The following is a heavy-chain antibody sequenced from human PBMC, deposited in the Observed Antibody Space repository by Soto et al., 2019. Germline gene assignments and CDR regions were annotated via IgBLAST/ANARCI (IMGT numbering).Heavy chain of an antibody. V-gene: IGHV3-74*01. J-gene: IGHJ6*01. D-gene: IGHD2-2*01. Sequence: EVQLVDSGGGLVQPGGSLRLSCAASGFTFSNYWIHWVRQAPGKGLVWVSRIKGDGSRIDYADSVKGRFTISRDNAKNRVYVQMNTLGYGDAAVYDCARGVPAYYGKDLWRQGTTVTVTS. CDR3: ARGVPAYYGKDL. CDR1: GFTFSNYW. CDR2: IKGDGSRI.